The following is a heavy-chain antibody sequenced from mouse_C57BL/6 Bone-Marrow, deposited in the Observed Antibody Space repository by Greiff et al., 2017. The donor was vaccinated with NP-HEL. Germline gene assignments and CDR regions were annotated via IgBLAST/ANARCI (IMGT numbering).Heavy chain of an antibody. CDR3: TLIYYGNYVDFDY. J-gene: IGHJ2*01. CDR1: GFNIKDDY. Sequence: VQLKQSGAELVRPGASVKLSCTASGFNIKDDYMHWVKQRPEQGLEWIGWIDPENGDTEYASKFQGKATITADTSSNTAYLQLSSLTSEDTAVYYCTLIYYGNYVDFDYWGQGTTLTVSS. V-gene: IGHV14-4*01. D-gene: IGHD2-1*01. CDR2: IDPENGDT.